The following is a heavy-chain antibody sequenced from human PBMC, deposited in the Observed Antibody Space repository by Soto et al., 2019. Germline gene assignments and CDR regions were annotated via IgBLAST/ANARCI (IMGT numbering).Heavy chain of an antibody. CDR2: ISGSGGST. J-gene: IGHJ6*02. V-gene: IGHV3-23*01. Sequence: EVQLLESGGGLVQPGGSLRLSCAASGFTFSSYAMSWVRQAPGKGLEWVSAISGSGGSTYYADSVKGRFTISRDNSKNTLYLQMNSLRAEDTAVYYCAKEGVNSRSSQPPYYYYGMDVWGQGTTVTVSS. D-gene: IGHD6-6*01. CDR3: AKEGVNSRSSQPPYYYYGMDV. CDR1: GFTFSSYA.